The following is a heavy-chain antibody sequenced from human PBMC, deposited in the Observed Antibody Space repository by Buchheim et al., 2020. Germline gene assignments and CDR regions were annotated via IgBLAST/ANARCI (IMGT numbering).Heavy chain of an antibody. D-gene: IGHD6-13*01. CDR2: LSYAGNNK. V-gene: IGHV3-30*03. J-gene: IGHJ4*02. CDR1: GFSFNSYG. CDR3: ARDRQLVGWDVGY. Sequence: QVQLVESGGGVVQPGRSLRLSCAASGFSFNSYGMHWVRQAPGKGLEWVAALSYAGNNKYYADSVKGRFTISRDNSKNTLYLQMNSLRADDTAVYYCARDRQLVGWDVGYWGQGTL.